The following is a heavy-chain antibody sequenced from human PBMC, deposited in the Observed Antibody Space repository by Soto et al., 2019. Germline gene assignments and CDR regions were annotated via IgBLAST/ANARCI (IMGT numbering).Heavy chain of an antibody. CDR3: AREGTKGSGSPRIYYYYYGMDV. Sequence: PGGSLRLSCAASGFTFSSYDMHWVRQATGKGLEWVSAIGTAGDTYYPGSVKGRFTISRENAKNSLYLQMNSLRAGDTAVYYCAREGTKGSGSPRIYYYYYGMDVWGQGTTVTVSS. CDR1: GFTFSSYD. CDR2: IGTAGDT. V-gene: IGHV3-13*04. D-gene: IGHD3-10*01. J-gene: IGHJ6*02.